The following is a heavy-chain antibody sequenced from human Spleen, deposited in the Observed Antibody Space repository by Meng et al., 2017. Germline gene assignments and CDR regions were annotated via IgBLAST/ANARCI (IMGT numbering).Heavy chain of an antibody. CDR1: GYSFTSYW. CDR2: IYPGDSDT. D-gene: IGHD6-13*01. CDR3: ARAGYSSTWAWGYGMDV. Sequence: KVSCKGSGYSFTSYWIGWVRQMPGKGLEWMGIIYPGDSDTRYSPSFQGQVTISADKSISTAYLQWSSLKASDTAMYYCARAGYSSTWAWGYGMDVWGQGTTVTVSS. J-gene: IGHJ6*02. V-gene: IGHV5-51*01.